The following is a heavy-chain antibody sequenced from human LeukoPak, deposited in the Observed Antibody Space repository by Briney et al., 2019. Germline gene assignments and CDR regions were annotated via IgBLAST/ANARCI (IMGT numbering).Heavy chain of an antibody. V-gene: IGHV3-48*03. CDR3: ARYGLGDTFDI. Sequence: GGSLRLSCAASGFTFSSYEMNWVRQAPGKGLEWVSYISSSGSTIYYADSVKGRFTISRDNAKNLLYLQMNSLRAEDTAVYYCARYGLGDTFDIWGQGTVVTVSS. CDR1: GFTFSSYE. CDR2: ISSSGSTI. J-gene: IGHJ3*02. D-gene: IGHD4-17*01.